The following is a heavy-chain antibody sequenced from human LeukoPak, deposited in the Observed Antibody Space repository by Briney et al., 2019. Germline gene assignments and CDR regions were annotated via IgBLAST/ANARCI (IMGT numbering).Heavy chain of an antibody. Sequence: ASVKVSCKASGYTFTSYGISWVRQAPGQGLEWMGWISAYNGNTNYAQKLQGRVTMTTDTSTSTAYMELRSLRSDDTAVCYCARISYHYDSSGYYYKYFDYWGQGTLVTVSS. D-gene: IGHD3-22*01. V-gene: IGHV1-18*01. CDR3: ARISYHYDSSGYYYKYFDY. J-gene: IGHJ4*02. CDR2: ISAYNGNT. CDR1: GYTFTSYG.